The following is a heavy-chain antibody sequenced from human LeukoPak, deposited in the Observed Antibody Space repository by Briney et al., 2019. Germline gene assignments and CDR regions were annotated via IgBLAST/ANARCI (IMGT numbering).Heavy chain of an antibody. V-gene: IGHV4-30-2*01. D-gene: IGHD1-26*01. CDR1: GGSISSGGYY. CDR2: IYHSGST. CDR3: ARDSGSYLAGTYYFDY. J-gene: IGHJ4*02. Sequence: SETLSLTCTVSGGSISSGGYYWSWIRQPPGKGLEWIGYIYHSGSTYYNPSLKSRVTISVDRSKNQFSLKLSSVTAADTAVYYCARDSGSYLAGTYYFDYWGQGTLVTVSS.